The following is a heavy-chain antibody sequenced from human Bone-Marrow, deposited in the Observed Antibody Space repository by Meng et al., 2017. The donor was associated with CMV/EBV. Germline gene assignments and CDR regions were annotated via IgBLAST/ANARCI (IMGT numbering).Heavy chain of an antibody. Sequence: GSLRLSCTVSGGSISSSSYYWGWIRQPPGKGVEWIGSIYYSGSTYYNPSLKSRVTISVDTSKNQFSLKLSSVTAADTAVYYCARIAAAGTRGGMDVWGQGNTVNVPS. D-gene: IGHD6-13*01. J-gene: IGHJ6*02. CDR3: ARIAAAGTRGGMDV. V-gene: IGHV4-39*07. CDR2: IYYSGST. CDR1: GGSISSSSYY.